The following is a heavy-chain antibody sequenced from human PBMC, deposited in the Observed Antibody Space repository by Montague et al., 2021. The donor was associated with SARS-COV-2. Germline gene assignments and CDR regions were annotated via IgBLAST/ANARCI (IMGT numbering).Heavy chain of an antibody. CDR2: IYYSGSVTT. CDR1: GGSINNHY. CDR3: AGRGGGEVFARFMYWYFDV. J-gene: IGHJ2*01. D-gene: IGHD2-21*01. V-gene: IGHV4-59*11. Sequence: SETLSLTCSVSGGSINNHYWGWVRQSPGKGLEWIGYIYYSGSVTTSYNPSLKSRVSISVDTSENQFSLKLTSVTAADTAVYYCAGRGGGEVFARFMYWYFDVWSRGSLVTVSS.